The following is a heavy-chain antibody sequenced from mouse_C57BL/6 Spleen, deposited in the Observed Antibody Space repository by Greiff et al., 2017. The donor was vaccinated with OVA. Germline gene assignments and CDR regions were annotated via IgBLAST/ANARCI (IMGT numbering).Heavy chain of an antibody. J-gene: IGHJ4*01. Sequence: VKLMESGAELVRPGTSVKVSCKASGYAFTNYLLEWVKQRPGQGLEWIGVIYPGSGGTNYNEKFKGKATLTADKSSSTTYMQLSGQASDESGVDICANGYDAMDYWGQGTSVTVSS. CDR1: GYAFTNYL. CDR2: IYPGSGGT. V-gene: IGHV1-54*01. CDR3: ANGYDAMDY.